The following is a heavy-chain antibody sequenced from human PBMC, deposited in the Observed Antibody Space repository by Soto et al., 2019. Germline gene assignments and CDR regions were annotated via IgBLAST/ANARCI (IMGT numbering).Heavy chain of an antibody. CDR3: ARDRGGYDIDY. J-gene: IGHJ4*02. V-gene: IGHV4-31*03. D-gene: IGHD5-12*01. CDR2: IYYSGST. Sequence: SETLSLTCTVSGGSISSGGYYWSWIRQHPGKGLEWIGYIYYSGSTYYNPSLKSRVTISVDTSKNQFSLKLSSVTAADTAVYYCARDRGGYDIDYWGQGTLVTVSS. CDR1: GGSISSGGYY.